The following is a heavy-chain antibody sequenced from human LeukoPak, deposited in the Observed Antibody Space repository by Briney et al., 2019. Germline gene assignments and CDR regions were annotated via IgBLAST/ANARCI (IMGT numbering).Heavy chain of an antibody. Sequence: GGSLRLSCAASGFTFSSYGMHWVRQAPGKGLEWVAVIWYDGSNKYYADSVKGRFTISRDNSKNTLYLQMNSLRAEDTAVYNCAKGSGVWGSYRGIDYWGQGTLVTVSS. CDR2: IWYDGSNK. CDR3: AKGSGVWGSYRGIDY. J-gene: IGHJ4*02. V-gene: IGHV3-33*06. CDR1: GFTFSSYG. D-gene: IGHD3-16*02.